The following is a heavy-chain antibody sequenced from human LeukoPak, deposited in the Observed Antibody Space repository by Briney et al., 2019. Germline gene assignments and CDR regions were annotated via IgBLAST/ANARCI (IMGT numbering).Heavy chain of an antibody. V-gene: IGHV3-9*01. D-gene: IGHD4-17*01. CDR3: AKGVYGDYGPFDY. J-gene: IGHJ4*02. Sequence: GGSLRLSCAASGFTFDDYAMHWVRQAPGKGLEWVSGISWNSGCIGYADSVKGRFTISRDNAKNSLYLQMNSLRAEDTALYYCAKGVYGDYGPFDYWGQGTLVTVSS. CDR1: GFTFDDYA. CDR2: ISWNSGCI.